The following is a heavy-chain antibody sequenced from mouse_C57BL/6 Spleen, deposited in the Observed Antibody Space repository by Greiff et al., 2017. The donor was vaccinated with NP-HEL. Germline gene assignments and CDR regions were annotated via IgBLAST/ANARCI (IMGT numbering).Heavy chain of an antibody. V-gene: IGHV1-4*01. J-gene: IGHJ3*01. Sequence: QVQLQQSGAELARPGASVKMSCKASGYTFTSYTMHWVKQRPGQGLEWIGYINPSSGYTKYNQKFKDKATLTADKSSSTAYMQLSSLTSEDSAVYYCARDRLTGTPFAYWGQGTLVTVSA. CDR3: ARDRLTGTPFAY. CDR2: INPSSGYT. D-gene: IGHD4-1*01. CDR1: GYTFTSYT.